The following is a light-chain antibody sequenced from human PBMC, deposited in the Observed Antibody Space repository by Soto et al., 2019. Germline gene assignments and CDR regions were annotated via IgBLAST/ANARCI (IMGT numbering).Light chain of an antibody. CDR3: QQYYSYPQYT. CDR1: QGISSY. Sequence: AIRMTQSPSSFSASTGDRVTITCRASQGISSYLAWYKQKPGKAPKILIYAASTLQSGVPSRFSGSGSGTDFTLTISCLQSEDFATYYCQQYYSYPQYTFGQGTKLEIK. J-gene: IGKJ2*01. CDR2: AAS. V-gene: IGKV1-8*01.